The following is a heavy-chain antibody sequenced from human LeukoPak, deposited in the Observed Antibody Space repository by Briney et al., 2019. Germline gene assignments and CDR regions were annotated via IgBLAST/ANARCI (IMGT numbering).Heavy chain of an antibody. CDR2: IYYSGST. CDR1: GGSNSSYY. CDR3: ARGGSGYYIDY. V-gene: IGHV4-59*01. D-gene: IGHD3-22*01. Sequence: SETLSLTCTVSGGSNSSYYWSWIRQPPGKGLEWIGYIYYSGSTNYNPSLKSRVTISVDTSKNQFSLKLSSVTAADTAVYYCARGGSGYYIDYWGQGTLVTVSS. J-gene: IGHJ4*02.